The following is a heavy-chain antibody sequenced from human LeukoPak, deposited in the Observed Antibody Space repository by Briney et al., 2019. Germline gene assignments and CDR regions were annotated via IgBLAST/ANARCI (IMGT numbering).Heavy chain of an antibody. V-gene: IGHV3-30*04. Sequence: PGGSLRLSCAASGSTFSSYAMHWVRQAPGKGLEWVAVISYDGSNKYYADSVKGRFTISRDNSKNTLYLQMNSLRAEDTAVYYCARDQRGREGISWNYLLGYWGQGTLVTVSS. CDR3: ARDQRGREGISWNYLLGY. J-gene: IGHJ4*02. D-gene: IGHD1-7*01. CDR2: ISYDGSNK. CDR1: GSTFSSYA.